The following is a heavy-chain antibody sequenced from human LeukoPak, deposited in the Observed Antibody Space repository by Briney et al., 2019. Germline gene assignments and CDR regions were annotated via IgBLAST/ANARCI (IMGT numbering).Heavy chain of an antibody. Sequence: GGSLRLSCAASGFTFCSYSMHWVRRAPGKGLEWVAFIRYDGSNKYYADSVKGRFTISRDNSKNTLYLQMNSLRTEDTALYYCARTPQKYCGSTSCFNWFDSWGQGTLVTVSS. J-gene: IGHJ5*01. CDR3: ARTPQKYCGSTSCFNWFDS. CDR2: IRYDGSNK. V-gene: IGHV3-30*02. CDR1: GFTFCSYS. D-gene: IGHD2-2*01.